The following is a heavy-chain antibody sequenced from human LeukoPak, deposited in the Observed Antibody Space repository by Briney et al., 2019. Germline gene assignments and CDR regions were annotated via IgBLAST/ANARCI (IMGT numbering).Heavy chain of an antibody. V-gene: IGHV4-59*01. Sequence: PSETLSLTCTVSGGSISNYYWSWIRQPPGKGLEWIGYIYYSGSTNYNPSLRSRVTISVDTSKNQFSLKLNSVTAADTAVYYCARVYYYYYYMDVWGKGTTVTVSS. CDR2: IYYSGST. CDR3: ARVYYYYYYMDV. CDR1: GGSISNYY. J-gene: IGHJ6*03.